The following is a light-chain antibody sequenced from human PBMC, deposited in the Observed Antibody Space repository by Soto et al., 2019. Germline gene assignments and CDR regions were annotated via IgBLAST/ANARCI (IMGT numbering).Light chain of an antibody. CDR1: QSIGTY. V-gene: IGKV1-39*01. Sequence: DIQMTQSPSSLSASVRDRVTITCRASQSIGTYVDWFQQKLGKAPKLLISAASTLQSGVPSRFSGSGSGTDFTLTISSLQPEDFATYFCQQSHSVPLTFGGGTKVDIK. CDR3: QQSHSVPLT. J-gene: IGKJ4*01. CDR2: AAS.